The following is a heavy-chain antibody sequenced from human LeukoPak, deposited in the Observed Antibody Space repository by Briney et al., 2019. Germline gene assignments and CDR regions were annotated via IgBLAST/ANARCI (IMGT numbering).Heavy chain of an antibody. CDR2: IFPGDSDT. CDR1: GXSFTSYC. J-gene: IGHJ4*02. V-gene: IGHV5-51*01. CDR3: ARPNGDHGDY. Sequence: PGESLKISFKGSGXSFTSYCIAWVRQMPGKGVEWMGTIFPGDSDTRYSPSFQGQVTISADKSINTAYLQWSSLKASDTAMYYCARPNGDHGDYWGQGTLVTVSS. D-gene: IGHD4-17*01.